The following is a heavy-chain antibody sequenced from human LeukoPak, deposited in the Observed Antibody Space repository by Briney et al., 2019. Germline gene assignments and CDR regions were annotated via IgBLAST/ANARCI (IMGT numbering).Heavy chain of an antibody. V-gene: IGHV1-2*02. CDR1: GYTFTDYY. D-gene: IGHD5-12*01. CDR3: ARDGMVATHFDY. Sequence: ASVKVSCKASGYTFTDYYMHWVRQAPGQGLEWMGWINPNSGGTNYAQKFQGRVTMTRDTSISTAYMELSRLRSDDTAVYYCARDGMVATHFDYWGQGTLVTVSS. J-gene: IGHJ4*02. CDR2: INPNSGGT.